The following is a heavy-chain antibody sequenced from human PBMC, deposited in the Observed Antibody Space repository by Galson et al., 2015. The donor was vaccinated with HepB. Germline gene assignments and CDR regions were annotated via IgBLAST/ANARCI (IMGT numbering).Heavy chain of an antibody. CDR3: AAASHTSNSGTVAGTRGTYYYYGMDV. CDR1: GYKFTSYY. V-gene: IGHV1-46*01. Sequence: SVKVSCKASGYKFTSYYMHWVRQAPGQGLEWMGIINPSGGSTDYAQKFQGRVTMTRDTSTSTVYMELSSLKSEDTAVYYCAAASHTSNSGTVAGTRGTYYYYGMDVWGQGTTVTVSS. CDR2: INPSGGST. D-gene: IGHD6-19*01. J-gene: IGHJ6*02.